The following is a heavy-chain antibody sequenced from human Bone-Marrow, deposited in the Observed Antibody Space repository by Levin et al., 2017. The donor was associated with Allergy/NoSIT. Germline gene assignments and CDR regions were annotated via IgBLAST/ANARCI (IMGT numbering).Heavy chain of an antibody. V-gene: IGHV4-30-4*01. CDR1: GDSVRSSKYA. J-gene: IGHJ4*02. CDR2: IDFTGST. CDR3: ARERGDDILTGFTH. D-gene: IGHD3-9*01. Sequence: LRLSCTVSGDSVRSSKYAWTWIRQAPGKGLEWIGNIDFTGSTYYKPSLKSRVTVSLDTSKNQFSLKLQSVTAADTAVYYCARERGDDILTGFTHWGQGTLVTVSS.